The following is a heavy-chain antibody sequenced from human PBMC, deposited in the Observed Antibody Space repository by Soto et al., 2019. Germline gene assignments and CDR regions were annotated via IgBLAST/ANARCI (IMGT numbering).Heavy chain of an antibody. CDR1: GGTFSTST. J-gene: IGHJ4*02. CDR3: ARDSPIGSTFSGYDAIDH. CDR2: IIPILDKA. V-gene: IGHV1-69*08. Sequence: QVQLVQSGAEVKKPGSSVKVSCKASGGTFSTSTFSWVRQAPGQGLEWMGRIIPILDKADYTQKFEDRVAITAXQXTXTXXMELSNLRSEDTAVYFCARDSPIGSTFSGYDAIDHWGQGTLVTVSS. D-gene: IGHD5-12*01.